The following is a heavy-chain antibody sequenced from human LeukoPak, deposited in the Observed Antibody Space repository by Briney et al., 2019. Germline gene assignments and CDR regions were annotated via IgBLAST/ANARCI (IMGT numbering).Heavy chain of an antibody. Sequence: HPGGSLRLSCAVSGFTVSSNYMSWVRQAPGKGLEWASVLYSGGNTYYADSVKGRFTISRDNSKNTLYLQMNSLRAEDTAVYYCARYDGGSGPFDYWGQGTLVTVSS. V-gene: IGHV3-53*01. CDR3: ARYDGGSGPFDY. CDR1: GFTVSSNY. D-gene: IGHD3-10*01. J-gene: IGHJ4*02. CDR2: LYSGGNT.